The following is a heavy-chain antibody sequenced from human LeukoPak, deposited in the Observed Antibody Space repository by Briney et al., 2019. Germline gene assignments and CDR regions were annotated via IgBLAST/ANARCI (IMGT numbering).Heavy chain of an antibody. Sequence: QTGGSLRLSCAASGFTFSSYWMHWVRQTPGKGLVWVSRINSDGSSTSYADSVKGRFTISRDNAKNTLYLQMNSLRAEDTAVYYCARGASYCYYGMDVWGQGTTVTVSS. V-gene: IGHV3-74*01. CDR3: ARGASYCYYGMDV. CDR1: GFTFSSYW. CDR2: INSDGSST. J-gene: IGHJ6*02.